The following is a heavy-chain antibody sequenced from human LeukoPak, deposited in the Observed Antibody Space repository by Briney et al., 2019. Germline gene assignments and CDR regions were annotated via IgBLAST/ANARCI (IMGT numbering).Heavy chain of an antibody. Sequence: GGSLRLSCAASGFTFSSYGMHWVRQAPGKGLEWVAFIRYDGSNKYYADSVKGRFTISRDNSKNTLYLQMNSLRAEDTAVYYCARHVKNMATILYYFDYWGQGTLVTVSS. V-gene: IGHV3-30*02. D-gene: IGHD5-24*01. CDR1: GFTFSSYG. CDR3: ARHVKNMATILYYFDY. CDR2: IRYDGSNK. J-gene: IGHJ4*02.